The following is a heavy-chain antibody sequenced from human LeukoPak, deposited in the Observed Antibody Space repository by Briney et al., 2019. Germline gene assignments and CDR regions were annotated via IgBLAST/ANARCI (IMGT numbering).Heavy chain of an antibody. CDR3: ARGRADYGGD. J-gene: IGHJ4*02. Sequence: SETLSLTCTVSGCSISSGNYYWRWIRPPAGKGLEWIGRVYTTGSTRYNPYLQSRVTISVETYKNQFSLKLSSVTAADTAVYYCARGRADYGGDWGQGTLVTVSS. V-gene: IGHV4-61*02. D-gene: IGHD4-23*01. CDR1: GCSISSGNYY. CDR2: VYTTGST.